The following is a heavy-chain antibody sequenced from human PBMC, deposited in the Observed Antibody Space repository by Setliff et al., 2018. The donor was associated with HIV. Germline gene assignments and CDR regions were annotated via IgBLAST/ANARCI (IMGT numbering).Heavy chain of an antibody. J-gene: IGHJ4*02. CDR2: IIPIFGTT. Sequence: SVKVSCKASRSTFNSHTINWVRQAPGQGLDWMGRIIPIFGTTNYAQKFQGRVTITTDESTTTAYMELSSLRSEDTALYYCAGSILTGYYTFGADNWGQGTLVTVSS. D-gene: IGHD3-9*01. CDR1: RSTFNSHT. V-gene: IGHV1-69*05. CDR3: AGSILTGYYTFGADN.